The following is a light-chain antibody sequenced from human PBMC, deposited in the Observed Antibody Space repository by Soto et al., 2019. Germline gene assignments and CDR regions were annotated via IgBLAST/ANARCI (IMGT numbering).Light chain of an antibody. CDR3: AAWDASLSACV. J-gene: IGLJ1*01. CDR2: YNN. CDR1: DSNIGSNS. Sequence: VLTQPPSASGTAGQVVTISCSGGDSNIGSNSVYWYQHLPRMAPKLLIYYNNQRPSGVPDRFSGSRSGTSASLAIVGLRSEDEAVYYCAAWDASLSACVFGNGTRSPS. V-gene: IGLV1-47*02.